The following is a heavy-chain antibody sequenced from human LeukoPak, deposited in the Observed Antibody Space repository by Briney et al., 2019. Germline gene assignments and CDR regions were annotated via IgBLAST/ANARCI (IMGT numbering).Heavy chain of an antibody. CDR3: ASGGWRAGY. Sequence: SETQSLTCTVSGGSISSSSYFWGWIRRPAGKGLEWIGEINHSGSANYNPSLKSRVTISVDTSKNQFSLKLSSVTAADTAVYYCASGGWRAGYWGQGTLVTVSS. CDR1: GGSISSSSYF. J-gene: IGHJ4*02. CDR2: INHSGSA. D-gene: IGHD6-19*01. V-gene: IGHV4-39*07.